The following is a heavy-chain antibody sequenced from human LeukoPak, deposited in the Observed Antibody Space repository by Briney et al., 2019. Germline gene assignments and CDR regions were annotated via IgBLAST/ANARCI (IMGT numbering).Heavy chain of an antibody. CDR3: ARVGDWNDLVY. V-gene: IGHV4-59*01. D-gene: IGHD1-1*01. J-gene: IGHJ4*02. Sequence: ASETLSLTCTVSGGSISPYYWSWIRQTPGKGLEWIGYILYSGTTTNYNPSLKSRVTISVDTSKNQFSLKLSSLTAADTAVYYCARVGDWNDLVYWGQGTLVTVSS. CDR1: GGSISPYY. CDR2: ILYSGTTT.